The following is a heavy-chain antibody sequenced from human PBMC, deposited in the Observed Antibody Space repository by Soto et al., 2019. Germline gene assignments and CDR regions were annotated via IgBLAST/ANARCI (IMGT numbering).Heavy chain of an antibody. J-gene: IGHJ5*02. CDR3: AHRRPWSSNWNSGWFDP. V-gene: IGHV2-5*02. D-gene: IGHD3-10*01. CDR2: IYWDDDK. CDR1: GFSLSTSGVG. Sequence: QITLKESGPTRVKPTQTLALTCNFSGFSLSTSGVGVGWIRQSPGKALEWLAVIYWDDDKRYSPSLRSRLTLSENTTKNQLVLLMTNMDPVDTGTYYCAHRRPWSSNWNSGWFDPWGQGTLVTVSS.